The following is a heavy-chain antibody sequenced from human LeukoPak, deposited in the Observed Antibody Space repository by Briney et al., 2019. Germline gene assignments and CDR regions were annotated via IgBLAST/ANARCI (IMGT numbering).Heavy chain of an antibody. CDR1: GFTFSSYA. J-gene: IGHJ4*02. Sequence: GGSLRLSCAASGFTFSSYAMSWVRQVPGKGLEWVSVISGSSDNTYYADSVKGRFTISRDNSKNMLYLQMNSLRAEDTAVYYCVREDTPATANYWGQGTLVTISS. CDR3: VREDTPATANY. CDR2: ISGSSDNT. D-gene: IGHD2-21*02. V-gene: IGHV3-23*01.